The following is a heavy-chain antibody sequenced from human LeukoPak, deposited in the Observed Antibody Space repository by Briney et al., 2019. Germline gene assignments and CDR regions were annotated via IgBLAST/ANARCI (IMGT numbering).Heavy chain of an antibody. D-gene: IGHD1-14*01. CDR3: AHRSSTGIFDY. V-gene: IGHV2-5*01. Sequence: SGPTLVKPTQTLTLTCTFSGFSLSTSGGGVGWIRQPPGKALEWLGLIYWNDDKRYSPSLKSRLTITKGTSKNQVVLTMTNMDPVDAATYCCAHRSSTGIFDYWGQGALVTVSS. CDR2: IYWNDDK. CDR1: GFSLSTSGGG. J-gene: IGHJ4*02.